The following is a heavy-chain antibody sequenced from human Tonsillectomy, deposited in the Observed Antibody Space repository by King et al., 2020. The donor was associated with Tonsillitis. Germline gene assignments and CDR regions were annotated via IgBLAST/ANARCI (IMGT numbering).Heavy chain of an antibody. J-gene: IGHJ4*02. D-gene: IGHD6-13*01. CDR2: INHSGST. CDR3: ARGSYSSPSLYFDA. CDR1: GGSFSAYY. Sequence: VQLQQWGAGLLKPSETLSLTCAVYGGSFSAYYWSWIRQPPGKGLEWIGEINHSGSTIYNPSLKSRVTVSADTSKNQFSLKLRIVTAADTAVYYCARGSYSSPSLYFDAWGQGILVTVSS. V-gene: IGHV4-34*01.